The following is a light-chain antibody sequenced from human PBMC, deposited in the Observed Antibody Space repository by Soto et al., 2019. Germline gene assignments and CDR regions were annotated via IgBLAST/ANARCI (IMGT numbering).Light chain of an antibody. V-gene: IGLV1-40*01. CDR3: QSYDSSLSGLL. Sequence: QLVLTQPPSVSGAPGQRVTISCTGSSSNIGAGYDVHWYQQFPGSAPKLLIYGDNNRPSGVPDRFSGSKSGTSASLAITGLQAEDEADYYCQSYDSSLSGLLFGGGTKLTVL. CDR1: SSNIGAGYD. J-gene: IGLJ2*01. CDR2: GDN.